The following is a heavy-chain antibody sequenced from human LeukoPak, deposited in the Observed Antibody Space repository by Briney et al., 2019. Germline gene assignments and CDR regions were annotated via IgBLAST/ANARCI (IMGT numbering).Heavy chain of an antibody. CDR1: GFTFSSYA. CDR2: ISGSGGST. Sequence: GGSLRLSCAASGFTFSSYAMSWVRQAPGKGLEWVSGISGSGGSTYYADSVKGRFTISRDNSKNTLYLQMNSLRPEDTAVYYCAKGTGTTKGFFYYAMDVWGQGTTVTVSS. V-gene: IGHV3-23*01. J-gene: IGHJ6*02. D-gene: IGHD1-1*01. CDR3: AKGTGTTKGFFYYAMDV.